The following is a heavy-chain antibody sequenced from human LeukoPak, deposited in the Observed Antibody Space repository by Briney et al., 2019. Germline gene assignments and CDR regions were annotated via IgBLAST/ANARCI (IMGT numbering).Heavy chain of an antibody. Sequence: GGSLRLPCAASGFSFNSFGMSWVRQTPGKGLESDSSIHSRGDNTHYADSLEGRFTISRDTWKNTVYLQMNRLRVEDTATYYCARQILRGSYFYYLDVWGTGTPVTVSS. V-gene: IGHV3-23*01. CDR1: GFSFNSFG. D-gene: IGHD3-10*01. J-gene: IGHJ6*03. CDR3: ARQILRGSYFYYLDV. CDR2: IHSRGDNT.